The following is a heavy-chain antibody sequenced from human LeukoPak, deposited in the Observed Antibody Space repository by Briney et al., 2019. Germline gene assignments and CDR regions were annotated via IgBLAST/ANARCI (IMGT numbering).Heavy chain of an antibody. CDR3: ARGKKDDSGSYPADY. D-gene: IGHD3-10*01. CDR2: IYYSGTT. Sequence: PSETLSLTCTVSGGSISNYYWSRIRQPPGKGLEWIGYIYYSGTTNYNPSLKSRVTISLDTSKSQFSLKLSSVTAADTAVYFCARGKKDDSGSYPADYWGQGTLVTVSS. CDR1: GGSISNYY. J-gene: IGHJ4*02. V-gene: IGHV4-59*01.